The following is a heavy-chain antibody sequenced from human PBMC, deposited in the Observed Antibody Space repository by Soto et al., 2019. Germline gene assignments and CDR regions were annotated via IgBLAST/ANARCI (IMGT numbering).Heavy chain of an antibody. CDR1: GFTFSSYS. CDR2: ISSSSSTI. V-gene: IGHV3-48*01. Sequence: GGSLRLSCAASGFTFSSYSMNWVRQAPGKGLEWVSYISSSSSTIYYADSVKGRFTISRDNAKNSLYLQMNSLRAEETAVYYCAREGFGTCSGGSCPIVYYYYYMDVWGKGTTVTVSS. J-gene: IGHJ6*03. CDR3: AREGFGTCSGGSCPIVYYYYYMDV. D-gene: IGHD2-15*01.